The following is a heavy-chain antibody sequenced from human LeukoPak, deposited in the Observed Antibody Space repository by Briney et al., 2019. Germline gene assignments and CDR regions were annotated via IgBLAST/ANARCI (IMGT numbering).Heavy chain of an antibody. CDR3: AKRYGDSTGWFFDF. D-gene: IGHD6-13*01. CDR1: GFSFTDAW. CDR2: INGGGDIT. Sequence: GGSLRLSCAASGFSFTDAWMNWVRQAPGKGLEWVSSINGGGDITYYAESVKGRFTVSRDNSKNTLFLQMNSLRAEDTAVFYCAKRYGDSTGWFFDFWGQGSLVTVSS. V-gene: IGHV3-23*01. J-gene: IGHJ4*02.